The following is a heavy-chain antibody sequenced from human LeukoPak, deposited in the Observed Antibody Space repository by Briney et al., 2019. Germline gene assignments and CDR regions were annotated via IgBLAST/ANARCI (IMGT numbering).Heavy chain of an antibody. Sequence: ASVKVSCKTSGYTFPNYGISWVRQAPGQGPEWMGWISPYNGDRKYAEMFQGRVTMPTDTSPSTAHMELRSLRSDDTAVYYCARDPSKIWEWLSSRFDYWGQGTLVTVSS. CDR2: ISPYNGDR. CDR1: GYTFPNYG. D-gene: IGHD3-3*01. V-gene: IGHV1-18*01. J-gene: IGHJ4*02. CDR3: ARDPSKIWEWLSSRFDY.